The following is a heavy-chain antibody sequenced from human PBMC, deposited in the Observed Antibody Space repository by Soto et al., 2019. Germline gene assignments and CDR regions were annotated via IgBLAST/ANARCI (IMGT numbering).Heavy chain of an antibody. V-gene: IGHV3-23*01. D-gene: IGHD6-19*01. Sequence: PGGSLRLSCAASGFTFSSYAISWVRQAPGKGLEWVSAISGSGGSTYYADSVKGRFTISRDNSKNTLYLQMNSLRAEDTAVYYCAKDPYPGYSSGWCDYWGQGTLVTVSS. CDR3: AKDPYPGYSSGWCDY. CDR1: GFTFSSYA. CDR2: ISGSGGST. J-gene: IGHJ4*02.